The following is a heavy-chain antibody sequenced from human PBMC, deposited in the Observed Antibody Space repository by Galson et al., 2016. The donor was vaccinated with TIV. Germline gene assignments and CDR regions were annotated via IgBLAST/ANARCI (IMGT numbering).Heavy chain of an antibody. CDR3: ARQWQSYFFDY. J-gene: IGHJ4*02. D-gene: IGHD6-19*01. CDR1: GFTFSSYD. CDR2: ISFDRSDK. V-gene: IGHV3-33*05. Sequence: SLRLSCAASGFTFSSYDMHWVRQAPGKGLEWVAIISFDRSDKYYGDSVKGRFTISGDNSKNTLYLQMNSLTAEDTAVYYCARQWQSYFFDYWGQGILVTVSS.